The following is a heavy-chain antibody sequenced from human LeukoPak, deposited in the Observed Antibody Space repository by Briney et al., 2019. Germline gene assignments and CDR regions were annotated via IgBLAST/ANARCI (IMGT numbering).Heavy chain of an antibody. J-gene: IGHJ4*02. V-gene: IGHV3-48*04. Sequence: GGSLRLSCAASGFTFSSYSMNWVRQAPGKGLEWVSYISSSSSTIYYADSVRGRFTISRDNAKNSLYLQMNSLRAEDTAVYYCARVGRELLVYFDYWGQGVMVTVSS. D-gene: IGHD1-26*01. CDR2: ISSSSSTI. CDR1: GFTFSSYS. CDR3: ARVGRELLVYFDY.